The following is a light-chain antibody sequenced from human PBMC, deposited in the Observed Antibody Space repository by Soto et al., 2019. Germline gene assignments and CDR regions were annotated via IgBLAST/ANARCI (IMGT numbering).Light chain of an antibody. Sequence: DIQMTQSPSSLSASVGDRVTITCQASQDIRKYLSWYQQKPGRAPKLLIYGASNLETGVPSRFRGIGPGTDCTFPLPPLHLVVLPTPNWPHYDNLPPFTFGPGTKVAIK. CDR1: QDIRKY. CDR3: PHYDNLPPFT. CDR2: GAS. V-gene: IGKV1-33*01. J-gene: IGKJ3*01.